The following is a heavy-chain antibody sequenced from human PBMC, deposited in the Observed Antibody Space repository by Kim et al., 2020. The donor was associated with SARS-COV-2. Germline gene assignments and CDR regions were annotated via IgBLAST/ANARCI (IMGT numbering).Heavy chain of an antibody. CDR3: AIGYYDILTGIDAFDI. J-gene: IGHJ3*02. D-gene: IGHD3-9*01. Sequence: SVKGRFTISRHNSKNTLYLQMNSLRAEDTAVYYCAIGYYDILTGIDAFDIWGQGTMVTVSS. V-gene: IGHV3-53*04.